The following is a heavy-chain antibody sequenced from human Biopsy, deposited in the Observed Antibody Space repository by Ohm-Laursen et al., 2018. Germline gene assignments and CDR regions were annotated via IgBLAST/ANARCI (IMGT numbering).Heavy chain of an antibody. V-gene: IGHV1-18*01. D-gene: IGHD1-26*01. CDR2: ISVKTGNT. Sequence: SVKVSCKASGYTFTNYAINWVRQAPGQGLGWLGWISVKTGNTNYTQKLQGRVTMTTNTSVNTAYMELSSLTFEDTAVYYCAIEGGTYSKPFDYWGQGSQVIVSS. CDR1: GYTFTNYA. J-gene: IGHJ4*02. CDR3: AIEGGTYSKPFDY.